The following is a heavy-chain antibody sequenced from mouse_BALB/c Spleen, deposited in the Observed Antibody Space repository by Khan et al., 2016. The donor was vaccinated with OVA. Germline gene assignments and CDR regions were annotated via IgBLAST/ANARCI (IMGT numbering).Heavy chain of an antibody. CDR2: ISYSGST. Sequence: VQLKESGPGLVKPSQSLSLTCTVTGYSITSGYAWNWIRQFPGNKLEWMGYISYSGSTSYNPSLRSRISITRDTSKNQFFLQLNSVTTEDTATYYCARKNYYGYAMDYGGQGTSVTVS. CDR1: GYSITSGYA. J-gene: IGHJ4*01. V-gene: IGHV3-2*02. CDR3: ARKNYYGYAMDY. D-gene: IGHD1-1*01.